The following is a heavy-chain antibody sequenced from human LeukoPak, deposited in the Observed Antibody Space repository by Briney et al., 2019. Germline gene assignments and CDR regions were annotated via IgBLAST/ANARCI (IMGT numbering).Heavy chain of an antibody. V-gene: IGHV4-30-2*01. CDR2: IYHSGST. CDR3: ARRGDGSGSYYNDSRTLFDY. D-gene: IGHD3-10*01. J-gene: IGHJ4*02. CDR1: GGSISSGGYY. Sequence: SETLSLTCTVSGGSISSGGYYWSWIRQPPGKGLEWIGYIYHSGSTYYNPSLKSRVTISVDRSKNQFSLKLSSVTAADTAVYYCARRGDGSGSYYNDSRTLFDYWGQGTLVTVSS.